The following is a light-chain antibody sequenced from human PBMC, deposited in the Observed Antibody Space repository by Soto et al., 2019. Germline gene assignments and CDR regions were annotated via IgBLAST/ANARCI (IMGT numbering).Light chain of an antibody. V-gene: IGKV3-15*01. CDR1: QYISKY. Sequence: EVVMTQSPAILSVSPGERATLSCRASQYISKYLAWYQQRPGQAPRLLIYDASTMATGIPDRFSGSGSGTEYTLTISSLQSEDVAVYYCHQYNEWRTFGQGTKVDIK. J-gene: IGKJ1*01. CDR2: DAS. CDR3: HQYNEWRT.